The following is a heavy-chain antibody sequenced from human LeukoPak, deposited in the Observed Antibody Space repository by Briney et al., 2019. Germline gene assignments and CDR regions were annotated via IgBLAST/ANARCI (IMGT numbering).Heavy chain of an antibody. CDR2: MNPNSGNT. CDR1: GYTFTSYD. V-gene: IGHV1-8*01. Sequence: ASVKVSCKASGYTFTSYDINWVRQATGQGLEWMGWMNPNSGNTGYAQKFQGRVTMTRNTSISTAYMELSSLRSEDTAVYYCARALQYYDILTGYYKGYYYYMDVWGKGTTVTVS. J-gene: IGHJ6*03. CDR3: ARALQYYDILTGYYKGYYYYMDV. D-gene: IGHD3-9*01.